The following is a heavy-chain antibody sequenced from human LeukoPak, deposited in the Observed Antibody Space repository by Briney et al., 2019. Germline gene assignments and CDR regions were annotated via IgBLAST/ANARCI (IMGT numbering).Heavy chain of an antibody. Sequence: GGSLRLSCAASGFTFSSYSMNWVRQAPGKGLEWVSSISSSSSYIYYADSVKGRFTISRDNAKNSLYLQMNSLRADDTAVYYCARDRRPFGEGLVWGQGTLVTVSS. V-gene: IGHV3-21*01. D-gene: IGHD3-10*01. CDR1: GFTFSSYS. CDR3: ARDRRPFGEGLV. CDR2: ISSSSSYI. J-gene: IGHJ4*02.